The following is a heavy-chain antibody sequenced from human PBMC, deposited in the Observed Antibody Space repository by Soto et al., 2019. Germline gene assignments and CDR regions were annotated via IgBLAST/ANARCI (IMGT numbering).Heavy chain of an antibody. J-gene: IGHJ6*04. CDR1: GGSITSSY. CDR2: IYDTGISGYTPST. Sequence: PSETLSLTCTGSGGSITSSYWSWIRRPPGKGLEWIAYIYDTGISGYTPSTSYNPSLKSRVTMSVDTSKSQFSLKLTSVTAADTAVYYCARGEDAFFYYGLDVWGKGITVTVSS. V-gene: IGHV4-59*01. CDR3: ARGEDAFFYYGLDV.